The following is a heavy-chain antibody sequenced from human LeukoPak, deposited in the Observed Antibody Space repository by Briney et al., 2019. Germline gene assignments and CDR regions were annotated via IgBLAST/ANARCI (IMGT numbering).Heavy chain of an antibody. CDR1: GGSISSGSYY. CDR2: IYYSGST. CDR3: ARGSCSSTSCFYFDY. J-gene: IGHJ4*02. D-gene: IGHD2-2*01. Sequence: SQTLSLTCTVSGGSISSGSYYWSWIRQPPGKGLEWIGSIYYSGSTYYNPSLKSRVTISVDTSKNQFSLKLSSVTAADTAVYYCARGSCSSTSCFYFDYWGQGTLVTVSS. V-gene: IGHV4-39*07.